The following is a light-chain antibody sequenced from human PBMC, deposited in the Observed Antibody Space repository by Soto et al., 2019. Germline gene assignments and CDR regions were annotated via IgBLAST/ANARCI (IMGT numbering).Light chain of an antibody. J-gene: IGKJ4*01. CDR3: LQDDDYPFT. CDR2: AAS. CDR1: QDIRNE. Sequence: AMQVTQSPSSMYASVGDRVTITCRASQDIRNELSWYQQKPGKAPKFLIFAASNLQSGVPSRFSGSGSGTDFTLTISSLQPEDFATYFCLQDDDYPFTFGGGTNVAIK. V-gene: IGKV1-6*01.